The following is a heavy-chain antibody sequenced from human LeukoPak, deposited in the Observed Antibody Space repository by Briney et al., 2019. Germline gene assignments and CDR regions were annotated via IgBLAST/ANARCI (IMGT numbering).Heavy chain of an antibody. J-gene: IGHJ4*02. CDR3: AGLPSGYPDY. CDR1: GYNFSNDW. CDR2: IYPGDSDS. Sequence: GESLKISCKGSGYNFSNDWIGWVRQMPGKGLEWMGIIYPGDSDSRYRPSFQGQVTISVDKSISTAYLQWSSLEASDTAMYYCAGLPSGYPDYWGQGTLVTVSS. V-gene: IGHV5-51*01. D-gene: IGHD3-3*01.